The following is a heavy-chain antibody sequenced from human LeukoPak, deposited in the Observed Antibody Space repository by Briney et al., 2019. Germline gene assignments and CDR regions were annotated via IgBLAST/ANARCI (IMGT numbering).Heavy chain of an antibody. J-gene: IGHJ4*02. V-gene: IGHV4-59*08. Sequence: SETLSLTCTVSGGSISSYYWSWIRQPPGKGPEWIGYIYYSGSTNYNPSLKSRVTISVDTSKNQFSLKLSSVPAADTAVYYCARGNRGVLRYFDWLPDFDYWGQGTLVTVSS. CDR1: GGSISSYY. CDR3: ARGNRGVLRYFDWLPDFDY. D-gene: IGHD3-9*01. CDR2: IYYSGST.